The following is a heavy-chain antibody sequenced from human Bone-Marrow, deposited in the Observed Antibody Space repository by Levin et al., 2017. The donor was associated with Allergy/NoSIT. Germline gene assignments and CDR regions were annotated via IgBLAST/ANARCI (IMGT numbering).Heavy chain of an antibody. D-gene: IGHD6-13*01. Sequence: GGSLRLSCKASGYTFTTSGISWVRQAPGQGLEWMGWISVYNGNTDYAQKLQGRVTMTTDTSTNTAYMELTHLRSDDTAVYYCARDRYMTSWYLDNWGQGTLVTVSS. CDR2: ISVYNGNT. J-gene: IGHJ4*02. CDR1: GYTFTTSG. CDR3: ARDRYMTSWYLDN. V-gene: IGHV1-18*01.